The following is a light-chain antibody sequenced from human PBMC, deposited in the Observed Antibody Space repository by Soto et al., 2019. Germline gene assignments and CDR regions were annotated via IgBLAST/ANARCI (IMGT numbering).Light chain of an antibody. CDR1: QNISQL. Sequence: DIQMTQSPSTLSASVGDRVTITCRASQNISQLLAWYQQKPRKAPNLLIYDASSLESGVPSRFSGSGSGAEFTLTISSLQADDVATYYCQQYNGYRGTFGQGTKVEIK. J-gene: IGKJ1*01. CDR2: DAS. CDR3: QQYNGYRGT. V-gene: IGKV1-5*01.